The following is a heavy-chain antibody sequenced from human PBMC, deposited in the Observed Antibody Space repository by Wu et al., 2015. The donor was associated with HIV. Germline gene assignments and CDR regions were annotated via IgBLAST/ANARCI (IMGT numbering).Heavy chain of an antibody. CDR1: GYTFTSYG. V-gene: IGHV1-18*01. Sequence: QVQLVQSGAEVKKPGASVKVSCKASGYTFTSYGISWVRQAPGQGLEWMGWIGAYNGNTNYAQKLQGRVTMTTDTSTSTAYMELRSLRSDDTAVYYCAREIGYSGYDFYDAFDIWGQGTMVTVSS. D-gene: IGHD5-12*01. J-gene: IGHJ3*02. CDR2: IGAYNGNT. CDR3: AREIGYSGYDFYDAFDI.